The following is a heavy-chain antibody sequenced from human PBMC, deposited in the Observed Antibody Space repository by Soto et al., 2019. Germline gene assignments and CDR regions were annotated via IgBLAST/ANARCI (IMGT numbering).Heavy chain of an antibody. V-gene: IGHV4-31*03. CDR1: GGSITTGGYY. J-gene: IGHJ4*02. CDR3: ARTKCSGGSCYSWSLDY. CDR2: RYYSEST. D-gene: IGHD2-15*01. Sequence: SETLSLTRTVSGGSITTGGYYWSWIRQLPGKGLEWIGHRYYSESTYYNPSLKSRVSISLDTSKNQFSLKLSFVTAADTAMYYCARTKCSGGSCYSWSLDYWGQGTPVT.